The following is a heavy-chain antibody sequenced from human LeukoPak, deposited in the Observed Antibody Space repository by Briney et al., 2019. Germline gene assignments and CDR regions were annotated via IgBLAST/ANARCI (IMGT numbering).Heavy chain of an antibody. J-gene: IGHJ4*02. D-gene: IGHD6-6*01. Sequence: PGGSLRLSCAASGFTFSSYAMHWVRQAPGKGLEWVAVISYDGSNKYYADFVKGRFTISRDNSKNTLYLQMNSLRAEDTAVYYCAREARLWYSSSRYFDYWGQGTLVTVSS. CDR3: AREARLWYSSSRYFDY. CDR1: GFTFSSYA. V-gene: IGHV3-30-3*01. CDR2: ISYDGSNK.